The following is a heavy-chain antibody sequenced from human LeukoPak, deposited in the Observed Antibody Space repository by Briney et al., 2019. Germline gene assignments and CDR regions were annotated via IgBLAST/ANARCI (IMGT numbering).Heavy chain of an antibody. D-gene: IGHD5-18*01. CDR3: ARSKRVQLWLNYFDY. Sequence: SVKVSCKASGGTFSSYAISWVRQAPGQGLEWMGRIIPILGIANYAQKFQGRDTITADKSTSTAYMELSSLRSEDTAVYYCARSKRVQLWLNYFDYWGQGTLVTVSS. V-gene: IGHV1-69*04. CDR2: IIPILGIA. CDR1: GGTFSSYA. J-gene: IGHJ4*02.